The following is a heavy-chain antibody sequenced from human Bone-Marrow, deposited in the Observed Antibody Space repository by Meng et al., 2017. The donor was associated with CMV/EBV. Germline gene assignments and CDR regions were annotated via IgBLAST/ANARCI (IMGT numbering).Heavy chain of an antibody. D-gene: IGHD3-22*01. CDR2: ISYDGYNK. J-gene: IGHJ4*02. CDR3: ASDTPISRERYESCGLDY. CDR1: GFTFSTYG. V-gene: IGHV3-30-3*01. Sequence: GESLKISCAASGFTFSTYGMHWVRQAPGKGLEWVALISYDGYNKDYAHSVKGRFTISRDNSKNTLYLQMNGLREEDADVYYCASDTPISRERYESCGLDYWGQGALVTVSS.